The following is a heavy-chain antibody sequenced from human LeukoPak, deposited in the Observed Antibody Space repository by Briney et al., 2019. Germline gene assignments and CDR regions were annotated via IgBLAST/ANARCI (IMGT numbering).Heavy chain of an antibody. D-gene: IGHD1-26*01. CDR3: AKFVSGSYYFDY. J-gene: IGHJ4*02. CDR2: ISGSGGST. Sequence: GGSLRLSCAASGFTFSSYAMSWVRQAPGKGLEWVSAISGSGGSTYYADSVKGRFTISRGNSKNTLYLQMNSLRAEDTAVYYCAKFVSGSYYFDYWGQGTLVTVSS. CDR1: GFTFSSYA. V-gene: IGHV3-23*01.